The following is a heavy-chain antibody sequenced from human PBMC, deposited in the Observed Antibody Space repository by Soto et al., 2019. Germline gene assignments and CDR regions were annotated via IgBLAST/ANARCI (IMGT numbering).Heavy chain of an antibody. J-gene: IGHJ4*02. D-gene: IGHD3-10*01. Sequence: SETLSLTCTVFGGSITGDPISSTPSYWGYIRQLPGRGLVWIVCFFIGGNTHYIPSLKSRGTTSVDTSKIQFSLKLSSVTAAGTGVDFCARRHGLDIDAYYWGQG. CDR3: ARRHGLDIDAYY. CDR2: FFIGGNT. V-gene: IGHV4-39*01. CDR1: GGSITGDPISSTPSY.